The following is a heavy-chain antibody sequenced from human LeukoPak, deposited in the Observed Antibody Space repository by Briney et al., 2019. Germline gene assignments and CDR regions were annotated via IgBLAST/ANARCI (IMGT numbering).Heavy chain of an antibody. Sequence: GGSLRLSCAASGFTFSSYEMNWVRQAPGKGLEWVSYISSSGSTIYYADSVKGRFTISRDNAKNSLYLQMNSLRAEDTAVYYCARDARPIHYDSSGYFDYWGQGTLVTVSS. CDR3: ARDARPIHYDSSGYFDY. CDR2: ISSSGSTI. CDR1: GFTFSSYE. V-gene: IGHV3-48*03. D-gene: IGHD3-22*01. J-gene: IGHJ4*02.